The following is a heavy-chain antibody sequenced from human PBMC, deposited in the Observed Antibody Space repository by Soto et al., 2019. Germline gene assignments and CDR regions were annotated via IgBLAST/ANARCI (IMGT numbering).Heavy chain of an antibody. J-gene: IGHJ6*02. CDR2: INPNSGGT. Sequence: GASVEVACKASGYTITGYYIHWVRQAQEQGLEWMGWINPNSGGTKDAQKFQGRVTMTRDTSISTAYMELSRLRSDDTAVYYCARENGERLRSFYYYYGMEVWGQRTTVTVS. CDR3: ARENGERLRSFYYYYGMEV. V-gene: IGHV1-2*02. D-gene: IGHD5-12*01. CDR1: GYTITGYY.